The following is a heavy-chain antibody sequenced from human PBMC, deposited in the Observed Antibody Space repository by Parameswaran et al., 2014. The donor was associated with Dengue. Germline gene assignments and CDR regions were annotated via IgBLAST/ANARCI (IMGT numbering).Heavy chain of an antibody. V-gene: IGHV1-2*02. Sequence: WVRQAPGQGLEWMGWINPNSGGTNYAQKFQGRVTMTRDTSISTAYMELSRLRSDDTAVYYCARVVLAGLPLNWFDPWGQGTLVTVSS. CDR2: INPNSGGT. D-gene: IGHD2-8*02. J-gene: IGHJ5*02. CDR3: ARVVLAGLPLNWFDP.